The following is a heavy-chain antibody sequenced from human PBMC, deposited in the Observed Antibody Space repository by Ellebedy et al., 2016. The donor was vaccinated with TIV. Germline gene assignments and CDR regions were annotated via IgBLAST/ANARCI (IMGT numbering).Heavy chain of an antibody. Sequence: GESLKISCAASGFTFSKYWMSWVRQAPGKGLEWVAYIKEDGSVRNYVNSVEGRFTISRDNAKTSLYLQMNSLRVEDTAVYYCAGPQWLLHSWGQGTLVTVSS. CDR1: GFTFSKYW. CDR3: AGPQWLLHS. J-gene: IGHJ4*02. CDR2: IKEDGSVR. V-gene: IGHV3-7*03. D-gene: IGHD6-19*01.